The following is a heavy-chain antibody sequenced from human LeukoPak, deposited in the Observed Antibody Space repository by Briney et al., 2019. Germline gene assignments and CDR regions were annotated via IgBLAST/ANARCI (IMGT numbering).Heavy chain of an antibody. D-gene: IGHD6-19*01. Sequence: GGPLRPSCAAAGFTVSTNYMSWVRQAPGKGLEWVSIIYGDDSTYYADSVKGRFTISRDNSKNTVYLQMNSLRPEDTALYYCARRFITGWYLDYWGQGTLVTVSS. V-gene: IGHV3-53*01. CDR3: ARRFITGWYLDY. CDR1: GFTVSTNY. CDR2: IYGDDST. J-gene: IGHJ4*02.